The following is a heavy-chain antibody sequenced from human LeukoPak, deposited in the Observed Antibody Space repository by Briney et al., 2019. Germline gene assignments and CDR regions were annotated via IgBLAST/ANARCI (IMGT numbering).Heavy chain of an antibody. Sequence: ASVKVSCEASGYTFTSYGISWVRQAPGQGLEWMGWISAYNGNTNYAQKLQGRVTMTTDTSTSTAYMELRSLRSDDTAVYYCARGDSRGWYRTAFDYWGQGTLVTVSS. CDR3: ARGDSRGWYRTAFDY. CDR1: GYTFTSYG. V-gene: IGHV1-18*01. D-gene: IGHD6-19*01. CDR2: ISAYNGNT. J-gene: IGHJ4*02.